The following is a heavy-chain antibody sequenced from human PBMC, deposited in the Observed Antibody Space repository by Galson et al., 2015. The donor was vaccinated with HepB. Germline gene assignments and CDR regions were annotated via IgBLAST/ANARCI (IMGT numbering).Heavy chain of an antibody. J-gene: IGHJ5*02. CDR2: IIPIFGIA. D-gene: IGHD1-26*01. Sequence: SVKVSCKASGGTFSSYAISWVRQAPGQGLEWMGGIIPIFGIANYAQKFQGRVTITADESTSTAYMELSSLRSEDTAVYYCARDKGGLLRRWFDPWGQGTLVTVSS. V-gene: IGHV1-69*13. CDR1: GGTFSSYA. CDR3: ARDKGGLLRRWFDP.